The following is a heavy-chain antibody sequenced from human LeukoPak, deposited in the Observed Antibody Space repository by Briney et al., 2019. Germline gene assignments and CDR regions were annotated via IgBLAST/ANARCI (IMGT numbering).Heavy chain of an antibody. Sequence: PSETLSLTCTVSGGSISSGGYYWSWIRQHPGKGLEWIGYIYYSGSTYYNPSLKSRVTISVDTSKNQFSLKLSSVTAADTAVYYCARFDQSGGDAFDIWGQGTMVTVSS. CDR3: ARFDQSGGDAFDI. J-gene: IGHJ3*02. D-gene: IGHD3-10*01. CDR1: GGSISSGGYY. CDR2: IYYSGST. V-gene: IGHV4-31*03.